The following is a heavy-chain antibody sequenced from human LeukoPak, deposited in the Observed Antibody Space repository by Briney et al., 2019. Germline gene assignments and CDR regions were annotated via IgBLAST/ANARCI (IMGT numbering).Heavy chain of an antibody. D-gene: IGHD5-12*01. J-gene: IGHJ4*02. CDR2: ISPGGGPT. V-gene: IGHV3-23*01. Sequence: PGGPLRLSCAASGFTFSSYGMHWVRQAPGKGLEWVSGISPGGGPTYYADSVRGRFTISRDDSKNTLYLQMKNLRAEDTAVYYCAKDGAWLRFDDWGQGILVTVSS. CDR3: AKDGAWLRFDD. CDR1: GFTFSSYG.